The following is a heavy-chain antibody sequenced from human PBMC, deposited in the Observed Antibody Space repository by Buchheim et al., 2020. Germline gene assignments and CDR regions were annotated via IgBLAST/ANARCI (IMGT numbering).Heavy chain of an antibody. CDR2: ISSSSSYT. Sequence: QVQLVESGGGLVKPGGSLRLSCAASGFTFSDYYMSWIRQAPGKGLEWVSYISSSSSYTNYADSVKGRFTISRDNAKNSLYLQMNSLRAEDTAVYYCARDGCSSRWYKRCDYYYYMDVWGKGTT. V-gene: IGHV3-11*05. CDR1: GFTFSDYY. J-gene: IGHJ6*03. CDR3: ARDGCSSRWYKRCDYYYYMDV. D-gene: IGHD6-13*01.